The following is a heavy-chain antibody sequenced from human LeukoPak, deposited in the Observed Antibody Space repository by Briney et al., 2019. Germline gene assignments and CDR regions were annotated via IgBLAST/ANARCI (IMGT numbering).Heavy chain of an antibody. J-gene: IGHJ4*02. V-gene: IGHV4-59*01. CDR1: GGSISSYY. CDR2: IYYSGST. Sequence: SETLSLTCTVSGGSISSYYWSWIRQPPGKGLEWIGYIYYSGSTNYNPSLKSRVTISVDTSKNQFSLKLSSVTAADTAVYYCARDSHDPYYFDYWGQGTLVTVSS. CDR3: ARDSHDPYYFDY.